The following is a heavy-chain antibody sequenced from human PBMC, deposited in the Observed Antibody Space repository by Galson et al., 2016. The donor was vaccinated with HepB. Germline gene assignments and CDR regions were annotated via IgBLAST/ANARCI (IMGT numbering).Heavy chain of an antibody. CDR3: AREGTY. Sequence: LSLTCTVAGGTVTSGSDYWTWIRQPPGKGLEWIGYIHSSGSTNYNPSLKSRVTISVDTSKNQFSLRLSSVTAADTAMYYCAREGTYWGQGTLVTVPS. V-gene: IGHV4-61*01. J-gene: IGHJ4*02. CDR2: IHSSGST. CDR1: GGTVTSGSDY.